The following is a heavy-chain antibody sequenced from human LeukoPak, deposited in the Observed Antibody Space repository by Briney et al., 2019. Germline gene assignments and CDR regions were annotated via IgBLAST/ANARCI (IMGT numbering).Heavy chain of an antibody. J-gene: IGHJ4*02. CDR2: INAGNGNT. Sequence: ASVKVPCKASGYTFTSYAMHWVRRAPGQRLEWMGWINAGNGNTKYSQKFQGRVTITRDTSASTAYMELSSLRSEDTAVYYCARDHDYGGIKMLDYWGQGTLVTVSS. CDR3: ARDHDYGGIKMLDY. CDR1: GYTFTSYA. V-gene: IGHV1-3*01. D-gene: IGHD4-23*01.